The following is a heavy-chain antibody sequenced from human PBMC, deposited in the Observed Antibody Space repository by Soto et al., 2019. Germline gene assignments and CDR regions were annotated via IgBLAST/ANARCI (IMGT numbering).Heavy chain of an antibody. J-gene: IGHJ4*02. Sequence: QVQLVQSGAEVKKPGSSVKVSCKASGGTFSSYTISWVRQAPGQGLEWMGRIIPIRGIANYEQKFQGRVTITADKSTNTAYMELSSLRSEDTAVYYCARDCSGGSCYARLVYWGQGTLVTVSS. V-gene: IGHV1-69*08. CDR1: GGTFSSYT. CDR3: ARDCSGGSCYARLVY. CDR2: IIPIRGIA. D-gene: IGHD2-15*01.